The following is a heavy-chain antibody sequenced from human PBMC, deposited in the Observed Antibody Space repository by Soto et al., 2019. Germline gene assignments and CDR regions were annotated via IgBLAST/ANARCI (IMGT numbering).Heavy chain of an antibody. V-gene: IGHV3-15*07. CDR1: GFTFTNAW. CDR2: IKSKTDGGTA. CDR3: TTGGVPAAAKGYYYYAMDV. Sequence: EVQLVESGGGLVKPGVSLRLSCAASGFTFTNAWMNWVRQAPGKGLDWVGRIKSKTDGGTADYAAPVKGRFTISRDDSRTTLYLQMNSLKAEDTAVYYCTTGGVPAAAKGYYYYAMDVWGQGTTVTVSS. D-gene: IGHD2-2*01. J-gene: IGHJ6*02.